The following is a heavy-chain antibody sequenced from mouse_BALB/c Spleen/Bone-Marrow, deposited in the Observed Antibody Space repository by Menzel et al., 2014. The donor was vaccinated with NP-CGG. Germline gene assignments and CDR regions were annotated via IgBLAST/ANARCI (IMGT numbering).Heavy chain of an antibody. CDR1: GFPFSNYG. CDR3: ARHAYYHQTEVSFVC. CDR2: ISGDGRYT. J-gene: IGHJ3*01. V-gene: IGHV5-9-2*01. D-gene: IGHD2-10*01. Sequence: EVKLMESGGGLVKSGGSLKLSCAASGFPFSNYGMSWLRQTPEKRLEWVATISGDGRYTFYSDSVKGRFTISRDNAKNNLYLQLSGLRSEDTALYYCARHAYYHQTEVSFVCWGQGTLVTVSA.